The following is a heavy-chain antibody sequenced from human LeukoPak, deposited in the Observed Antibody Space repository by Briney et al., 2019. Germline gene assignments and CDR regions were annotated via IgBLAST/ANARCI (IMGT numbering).Heavy chain of an antibody. J-gene: IGHJ4*02. CDR1: GFSVSSNY. Sequence: GGSLRLSCAASGFSVSSNYMSWVRQAPGKGLEWVSIIYSGGSTYYADSVKSRFTISRDNSKNTLYLQMKSQRAEDTAVYYCARVSGLWNDDWGQGTLVTVSS. CDR2: IYSGGST. D-gene: IGHD5-18*01. CDR3: ARVSGLWNDD. V-gene: IGHV3-53*01.